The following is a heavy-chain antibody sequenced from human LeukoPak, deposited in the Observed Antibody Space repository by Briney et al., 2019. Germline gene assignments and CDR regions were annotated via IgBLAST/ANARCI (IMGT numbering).Heavy chain of an antibody. CDR3: ARRLQGVSTYGLDFDY. D-gene: IGHD3-10*01. CDR1: GGSISSSSYY. J-gene: IGHJ4*02. V-gene: IGHV4-39*01. Sequence: PSETLSLTCTVSGGSISSSSYYWGWIRQPPGKGLEWIGSIYYSGSTYYNPSLKSRVTISVDTSKNQFSLRLSSVTAADTAVYYCARRLQGVSTYGLDFDYWGQGTLVTVSS. CDR2: IYYSGST.